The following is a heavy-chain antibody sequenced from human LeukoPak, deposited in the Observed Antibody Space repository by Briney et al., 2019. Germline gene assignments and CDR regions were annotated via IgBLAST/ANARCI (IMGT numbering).Heavy chain of an antibody. CDR1: GYTFTSYA. J-gene: IGHJ4*02. V-gene: IGHV1-3*01. Sequence: ASVKVSCKASGYTFTSYAMHRVRQAPGQRLEWMGWINAGNGNTKYSQKFQGRVTITRDTSASTAYMELSSLRSEDTAVYYCARVNSGWYRAHYFDYWGQGTLVTVSS. D-gene: IGHD6-19*01. CDR3: ARVNSGWYRAHYFDY. CDR2: INAGNGNT.